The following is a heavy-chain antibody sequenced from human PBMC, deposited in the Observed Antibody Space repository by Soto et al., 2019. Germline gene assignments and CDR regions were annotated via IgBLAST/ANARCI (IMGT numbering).Heavy chain of an antibody. Sequence: GESLKISCKGSGYSFTSYWISWVRQMPGKGLEWMGRIDPSDSYTNYSPSFQGHVTISADKSISTAYLQWSSLKASDTAMYYCARRAIGKLGRDLDDAFDIWGQGTMVTVSS. CDR3: ARRAIGKLGRDLDDAFDI. CDR2: IDPSDSYT. CDR1: GYSFTSYW. V-gene: IGHV5-10-1*01. J-gene: IGHJ3*02. D-gene: IGHD1-1*01.